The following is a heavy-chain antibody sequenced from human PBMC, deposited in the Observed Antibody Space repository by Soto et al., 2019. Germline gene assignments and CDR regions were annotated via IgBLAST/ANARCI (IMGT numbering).Heavy chain of an antibody. D-gene: IGHD1-20*01. CDR1: GYTFTSYG. V-gene: IGHV1-18*01. J-gene: IGHJ3*02. Sequence: QVQLVQSGAEVKKPGASVKVSCKASGYTFTSYGISWVRQAPGQGLEWMGWISAYNGNTNYAQKLQGRVTMTTETSTSTAYMELRSLRSDDTAVYYCARVLGRDNWVNLKPGSAFDIWCQGTMVTVSS. CDR3: ARVLGRDNWVNLKPGSAFDI. CDR2: ISAYNGNT.